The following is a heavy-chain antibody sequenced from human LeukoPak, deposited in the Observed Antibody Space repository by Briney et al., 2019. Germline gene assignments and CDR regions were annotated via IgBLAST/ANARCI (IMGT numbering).Heavy chain of an antibody. V-gene: IGHV3-21*01. CDR2: ISSSSSYI. CDR3: ARDQGRSTRTFDY. D-gene: IGHD1-26*01. Sequence: GGSLRLSCAASGFTFSSYSMNWVRQAPGKGLEWVSSISSSSSYIYYADSVKGRFTISRDNAKNSLYLQMNSLRAEDTAVYYCARDQGRSTRTFDYWGQGTLVTVSS. J-gene: IGHJ4*02. CDR1: GFTFSSYS.